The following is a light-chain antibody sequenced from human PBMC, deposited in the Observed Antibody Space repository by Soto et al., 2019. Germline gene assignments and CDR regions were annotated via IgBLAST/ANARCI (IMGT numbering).Light chain of an antibody. CDR1: QDISNS. V-gene: IGKV1-27*01. J-gene: IGKJ4*01. Sequence: DIQMTQSPSSLSASVGDRVTITCRASQDISNSLAWYQQKPGKVPKLLIYGASTLHSGVPSRFSGSGSGTDLTITIGRMQPGDVETYYCQTYSSDPLTFGGGTKVDIK. CDR2: GAS. CDR3: QTYSSDPLT.